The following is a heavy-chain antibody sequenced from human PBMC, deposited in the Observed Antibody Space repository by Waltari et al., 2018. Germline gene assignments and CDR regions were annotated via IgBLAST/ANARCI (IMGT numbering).Heavy chain of an antibody. CDR2: MNPNSGNT. D-gene: IGHD1-26*01. Sequence: QVQLVQSGAEVKKPGASVKVSCKASGYTFTSYDINWVRQATGQGLEWMGWMNPNSGNTGYAQKFQGRVTMTRNTSISTAYMELSSLRSEDTDVYYCARVRWDYYYYYGMDVWGQGTTVTVSS. V-gene: IGHV1-8*01. CDR1: GYTFTSYD. J-gene: IGHJ6*02. CDR3: ARVRWDYYYYYGMDV.